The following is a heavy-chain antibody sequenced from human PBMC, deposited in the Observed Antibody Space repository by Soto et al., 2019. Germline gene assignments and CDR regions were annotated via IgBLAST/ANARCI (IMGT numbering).Heavy chain of an antibody. D-gene: IGHD2-15*01. Sequence: GGSLRLSCASSGFTFSSYWMHLVRQAPGKGLVWVSRINSDGSSTSYADSVKGRFTISRDNAKNTLYLQMNSLRAEDTAVYYCARAGGLSFVPFDYWGQGTLVTVSS. CDR3: ARAGGLSFVPFDY. V-gene: IGHV3-74*01. CDR1: GFTFSSYW. J-gene: IGHJ4*02. CDR2: INSDGSST.